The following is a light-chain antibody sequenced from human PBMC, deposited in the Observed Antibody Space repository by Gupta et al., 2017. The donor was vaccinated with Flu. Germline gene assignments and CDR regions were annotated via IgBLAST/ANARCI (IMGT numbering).Light chain of an antibody. Sequence: SALPQPRPVSGSPGPSVTISCTGTSSDVGGYNYVSWYQQHPGKAPKLMIYDVSKRTSAVTGRFSGSKSGNTASLTISGLEAEEEDDYYCCSYAGSDNVVFGGGTKLTVL. V-gene: IGLV2-11*01. CDR3: CSYAGSDNVV. J-gene: IGLJ2*01. CDR1: SSDVGGYNY. CDR2: DVS.